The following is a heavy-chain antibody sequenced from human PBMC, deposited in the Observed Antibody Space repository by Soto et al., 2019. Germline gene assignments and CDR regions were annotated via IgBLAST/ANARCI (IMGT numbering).Heavy chain of an antibody. CDR3: ARHFYYYYYGMDV. Sequence: QLQLQESGPGLVKPSETLSLTCTVSGGSISSSSYYWGWIRQPPGKGLEWIGSIYYSGSTYYNPSLTSRVTISVDTSKNQFSLKLSSVTAADTAVYYCARHFYYYYYGMDVWGQGTTVTVSS. V-gene: IGHV4-39*01. J-gene: IGHJ6*02. CDR1: GGSISSSSYY. CDR2: IYYSGST.